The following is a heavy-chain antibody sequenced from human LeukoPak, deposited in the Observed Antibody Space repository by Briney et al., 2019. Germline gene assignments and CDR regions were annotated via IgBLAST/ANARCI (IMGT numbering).Heavy chain of an antibody. CDR1: VGASSGYY. D-gene: IGHD5-24*01. V-gene: IGHV4-34*01. CDR2: IEHGGST. J-gene: IGHJ4*02. CDR3: VRSRDGYLRY. Sequence: TLEILSLTCAAYVGASSGYYGTWIRQPPGRGLEWIGEIEHGGSTHYNPSLQSRVTISIDTSKNQFSLKLSSVTAADTALYYFVRSRDGYLRYWSQG.